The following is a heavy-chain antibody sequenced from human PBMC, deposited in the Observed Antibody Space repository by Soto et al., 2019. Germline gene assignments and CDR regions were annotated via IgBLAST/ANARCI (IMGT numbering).Heavy chain of an antibody. V-gene: IGHV3-23*01. CDR1: VFTFSSYA. CDR3: AKDSRDFWSVCGGFDH. CDR2: ISGSGGST. Sequence: PGGSLRLSCAAAVFTFSSYAMSWVRQAPGKGLEWVSAISGSGGSTYYADSVKGRFTISRDNSKNTLYLQMNSLRAEDTAVYYCAKDSRDFWSVCGGFDHCGQGTLVPASS. D-gene: IGHD3-3*01. J-gene: IGHJ5*02.